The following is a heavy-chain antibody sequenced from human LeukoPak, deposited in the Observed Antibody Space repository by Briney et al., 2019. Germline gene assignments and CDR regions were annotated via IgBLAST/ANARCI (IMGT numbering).Heavy chain of an antibody. V-gene: IGHV3-7*01. CDR3: ACLPSGDYDILTGHLANYFDY. Sequence: GGSLRLSCAASGFTFSSYWMSWVRQAPGKGLEWVANIKQDGSEKYYVDSVKGRFTISRDNAKNSLYLQMNSLRAEDTAVYYCACLPSGDYDILTGHLANYFDYWGQGTLVTVSS. CDR1: GFTFSSYW. J-gene: IGHJ4*02. D-gene: IGHD3-9*01. CDR2: IKQDGSEK.